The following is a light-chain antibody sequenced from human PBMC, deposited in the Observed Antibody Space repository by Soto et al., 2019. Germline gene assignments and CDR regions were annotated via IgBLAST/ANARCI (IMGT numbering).Light chain of an antibody. V-gene: IGKV4-1*01. J-gene: IGKJ1*01. CDR1: RIFLYSSNNKNY. CDR3: QQYYSTPTWT. Sequence: DILMTQSPDSLAVSLGERATINFKSVRIFLYSSNNKNYLAWYQQKPGQPPKLLIYWATTRESGVPDRFSGSGSGTDFTLTISSLQAEDVAVYYCQQYYSTPTWTFGQGTKVDIK. CDR2: WAT.